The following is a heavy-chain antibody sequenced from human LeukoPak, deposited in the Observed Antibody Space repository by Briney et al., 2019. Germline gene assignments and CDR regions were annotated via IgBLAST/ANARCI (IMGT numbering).Heavy chain of an antibody. CDR2: ISYDGSNK. V-gene: IGHV3-30-3*01. CDR1: GFTFSSYA. Sequence: PGGSLRLSCAASGFTFSSYAMHWVRQAPGKGLEWVAVISYDGSNKYYADSVKGRFTISRDNSKNTLYLQMNSLRAEDTAVYYCARDGKRWLQYLDYWGQGTLVTVSS. D-gene: IGHD5-24*01. J-gene: IGHJ4*02. CDR3: ARDGKRWLQYLDY.